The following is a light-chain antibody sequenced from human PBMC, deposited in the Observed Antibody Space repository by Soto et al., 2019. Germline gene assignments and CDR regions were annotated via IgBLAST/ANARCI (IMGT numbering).Light chain of an antibody. Sequence: QSALTQPASVSGSPGQSITISCTGTSSDVGRYNYVSWYQQHPGKAPKLMIYGVSSRPSGVSNRFSGSKSGNTASLTISGLQAEYEADYYCTSYTSSSTLVFGGGTKLTVL. V-gene: IGLV2-14*01. J-gene: IGLJ2*01. CDR1: SSDVGRYNY. CDR3: TSYTSSSTLV. CDR2: GVS.